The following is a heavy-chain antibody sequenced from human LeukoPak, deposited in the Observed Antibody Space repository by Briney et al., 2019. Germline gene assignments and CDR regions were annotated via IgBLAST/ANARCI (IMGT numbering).Heavy chain of an antibody. CDR1: GFTFSSYA. V-gene: IGHV3-30*04. Sequence: GRSLRLSCAASGFTFSSYAMHWVRQAPGKGLEWVAVISYDGSNKYYADSVKGRFTISRDNSKNTLYLQMNSLRAEDTAVYYCARDLRMGVVVSYFDYWGQGTLVTVSS. CDR3: ARDLRMGVVVSYFDY. D-gene: IGHD3-22*01. J-gene: IGHJ4*02. CDR2: ISYDGSNK.